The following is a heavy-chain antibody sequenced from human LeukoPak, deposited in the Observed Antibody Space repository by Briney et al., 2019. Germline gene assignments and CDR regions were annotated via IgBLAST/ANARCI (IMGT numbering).Heavy chain of an antibody. CDR2: ISGSGVST. V-gene: IGHV3-23*01. Sequence: GGSLRLSCVASGFNFNNYAMSWVRQAPGKGLEWVSAISGSGVSTYYADSVKGRFTISRDNSKNTLYLQMNSLRAEDTAVYYCAKDCSSTSCPTSDYWGQGTLVTVSS. CDR1: GFNFNNYA. CDR3: AKDCSSTSCPTSDY. D-gene: IGHD2-2*01. J-gene: IGHJ4*02.